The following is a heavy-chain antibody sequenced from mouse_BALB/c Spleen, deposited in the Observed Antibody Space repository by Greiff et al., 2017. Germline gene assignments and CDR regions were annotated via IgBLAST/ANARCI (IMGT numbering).Heavy chain of an antibody. J-gene: IGHJ3*01. CDR3: ARLYGKGFAY. V-gene: IGHV5-17*02. Sequence: EVKVEESGGGLVQPGGSRKLSCAASGFTFSSFGMHWVRQAPEKGLEWVAYISSGSSTIYYADTVKGRFTISRDNPKNTLFLQMTSLRSEDTAMYYCARLYGKGFAYWGQGTLVTVSA. CDR2: ISSGSSTI. D-gene: IGHD2-1*01. CDR1: GFTFSSFG.